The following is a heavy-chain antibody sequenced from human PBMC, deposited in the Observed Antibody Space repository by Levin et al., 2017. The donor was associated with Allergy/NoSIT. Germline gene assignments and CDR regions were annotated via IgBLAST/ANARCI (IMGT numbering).Heavy chain of an antibody. J-gene: IGHJ4*02. CDR1: GYSFTSYW. D-gene: IGHD3-22*01. CDR2: IYPGDSYT. CDR3: ARSSEEYYYDTTGYFFGY. Sequence: GESLKISCQASGYSFTSYWIGWVRQMPGKGLEWIGIIYPGDSYTAYSPSFQGQVTMSVDKSMTTAYLQWSSLKASDTAIYYCARSSEEYYYDTTGYFFGYWGLGTLVTVSS. V-gene: IGHV5-51*01.